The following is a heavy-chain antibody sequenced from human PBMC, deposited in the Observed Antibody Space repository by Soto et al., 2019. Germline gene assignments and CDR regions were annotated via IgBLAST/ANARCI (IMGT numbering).Heavy chain of an antibody. CDR2: IKSKRDGGTI. CDR1: GFTFSNDW. D-gene: IGHD3-16*01. CDR3: TRGARSGTFYDY. Sequence: GGSLRLSCAASGFTFSNDWMTWVRQAPGKGLEWIGRIKSKRDGGTIDDAAPVRGRFTISRDDSTNTLYLQMNNLKTEDTAIYYCTRGARSGTFYDYWGQGTLVT. J-gene: IGHJ4*02. V-gene: IGHV3-15*01.